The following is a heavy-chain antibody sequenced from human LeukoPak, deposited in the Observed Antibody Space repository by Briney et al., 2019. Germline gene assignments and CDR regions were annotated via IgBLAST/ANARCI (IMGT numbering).Heavy chain of an antibody. CDR3: VRDPNYAYFDS. CDR2: INHSGST. CDR1: GGSFSGYY. D-gene: IGHD2-2*01. J-gene: IGHJ4*02. Sequence: KPSETLSLTCAVYGGSFSGYYWSWIRQPPGKGLEWIGEINHSGSTNYNPSLKSRITISLDTSKNQFSLDLSSVTAADTAVYYCVRDPNYAYFDSWGQGTLVTVSS. V-gene: IGHV4-34*01.